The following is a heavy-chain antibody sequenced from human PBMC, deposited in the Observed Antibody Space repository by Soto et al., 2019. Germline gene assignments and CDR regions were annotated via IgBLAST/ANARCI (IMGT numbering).Heavy chain of an antibody. V-gene: IGHV1-69*04. CDR3: ARDLFKNWFDP. J-gene: IGHJ5*02. Sequence: SVKVSCKASGGTFSSYTISWVRQAPGQGLEWMGRIIPILGIANYAQKFQGRVTITADKSTSTAYMELSSLRSEDTAVYYCARDLFKNWFDPWGQGTLVTVSS. D-gene: IGHD3-3*01. CDR2: IIPILGIA. CDR1: GGTFSSYT.